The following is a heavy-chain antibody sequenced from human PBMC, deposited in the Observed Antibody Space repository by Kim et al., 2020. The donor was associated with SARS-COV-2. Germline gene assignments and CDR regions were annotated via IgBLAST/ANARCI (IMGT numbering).Heavy chain of an antibody. CDR1: GYTFTSYG. D-gene: IGHD2-2*01. CDR3: ARDPYCSSTSCSDY. Sequence: ASVKVSCKASGYTFTSYGMNWVRQAPGQELEWMGWINTNTGNPTYAQGFTGRFVFSLDTSVSTAYLQISSLKAEDTAVYYCARDPYCSSTSCSDYWGQGTLVTVSS. CDR2: INTNTGNP. J-gene: IGHJ4*02. V-gene: IGHV7-4-1*02.